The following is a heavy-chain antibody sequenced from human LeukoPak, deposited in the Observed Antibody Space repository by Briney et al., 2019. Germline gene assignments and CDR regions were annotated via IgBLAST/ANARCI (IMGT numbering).Heavy chain of an antibody. CDR3: AYRRYSNSAFGSFDV. J-gene: IGHJ3*01. V-gene: IGHV2-5*01. CDR1: GFSVSTSPVG. CDR2: LSWHESK. Sequence: ESGPTLVNPTQTLTLTCTFSGFSVSTSPVGVGWIRQPPGKDLEWLALLSWHESKPYNPSLRDRLTITQDTSKNQVVQTMTNMDPADTATYFCAYRRYSNSAFGSFDVWGQGTVATVS. D-gene: IGHD4-11*01.